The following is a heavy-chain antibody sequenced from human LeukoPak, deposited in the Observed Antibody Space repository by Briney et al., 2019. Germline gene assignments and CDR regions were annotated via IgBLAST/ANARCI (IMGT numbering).Heavy chain of an antibody. CDR1: GFTFSDFY. D-gene: IGHD3-16*01. J-gene: IGHJ4*02. CDR2: ISSSGADI. CDR3: ARKGSSPPSYVWGTSRLPCDY. V-gene: IGHV3-11*01. Sequence: PGGSLRLSCVVSGFTFSDFYMSWIRQAPGKGLEWLSYISSSGADIYYADSVKGRFTISRDNSKNTLYLQMNSLRAEDTAVYYCARKGSSPPSYVWGTSRLPCDYWGQGTLVTVSS.